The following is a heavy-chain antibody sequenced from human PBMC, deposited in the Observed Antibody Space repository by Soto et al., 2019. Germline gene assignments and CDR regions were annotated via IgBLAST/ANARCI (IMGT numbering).Heavy chain of an antibody. D-gene: IGHD2-21*02. J-gene: IGHJ4*02. CDR3: ARCGCYCYEDY. Sequence: QVQLVQSGAELKKPGASVKVSCKASGYAFTSFGISWVRQAPGQGLEWMGWISASNGNTNFAEKLQGRVTMTTDTSTSTAYMELRSLRSDDTAVYYCARCGCYCYEDYWGQGTLVTVSS. V-gene: IGHV1-18*01. CDR2: ISASNGNT. CDR1: GYAFTSFG.